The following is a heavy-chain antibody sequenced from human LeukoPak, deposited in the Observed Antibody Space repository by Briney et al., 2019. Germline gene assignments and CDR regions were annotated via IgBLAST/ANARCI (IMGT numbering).Heavy chain of an antibody. CDR3: ARDTVTTFRFRDYYYYGMDV. V-gene: IGHV3-23*01. Sequence: PGGSLRLSCAASGFTFSSHAMSWVRQAPGKGLEWVSAISGSGDRTYYTDSVKGRFTIFRDNSKNTLYLQMNSLRAEDTAVYYCARDTVTTFRFRDYYYYGMDVWGQGTTVTVSS. CDR1: GFTFSSHA. D-gene: IGHD4-17*01. J-gene: IGHJ6*02. CDR2: ISGSGDRT.